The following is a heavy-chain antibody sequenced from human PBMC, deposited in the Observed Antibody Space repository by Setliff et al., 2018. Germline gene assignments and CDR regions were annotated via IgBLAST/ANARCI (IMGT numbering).Heavy chain of an antibody. CDR3: ARFLDPRDGYQNTPGFDF. J-gene: IGHJ4*02. CDR1: GGSIRTFY. Sequence: SETLSLTCTVSGGSIRTFYWSWIRQSPEKGLEWIAYIHYSGSTNQNPSLKSRVTISLDTPKNQFSLKLSYMTAADTAVYYCARFLDPRDGYQNTPGFDFWGQGALVTVSS. CDR2: IHYSGST. D-gene: IGHD2-21*01. V-gene: IGHV4-59*01.